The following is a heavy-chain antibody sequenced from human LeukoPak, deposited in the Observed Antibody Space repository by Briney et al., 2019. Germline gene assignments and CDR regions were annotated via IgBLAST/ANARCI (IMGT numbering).Heavy chain of an antibody. J-gene: IGHJ5*02. CDR3: ARDMYSSGWYGWFDP. CDR2: IYHSGST. V-gene: IGHV4-38-2*02. CDR1: GYSISSGYY. D-gene: IGHD6-19*01. Sequence: SETLSLTCTVSGYSISSGYYWGWIRQPPGKGLEWIGSIYHSGSTYYNPSLKSRVTISVDTSKNQFSLKLSSVTAADTAVYYCARDMYSSGWYGWFDPWGQGTLVTVSS.